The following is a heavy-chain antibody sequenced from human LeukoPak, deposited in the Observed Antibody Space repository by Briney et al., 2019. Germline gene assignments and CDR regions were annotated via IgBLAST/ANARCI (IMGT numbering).Heavy chain of an antibody. CDR3: VRTAGRDGGI. CDR2: ITSSSDTI. Sequence: GGSLRLSCAASGVTFSSSAMNWVRQAPGKGLEWVSYITSSSDTIYYADSVKGRFSISRDNANNSLFLQMNSLRDEDTAVYYCVRTAGRDGGIWGQGTLVTVSS. D-gene: IGHD1-26*01. V-gene: IGHV3-48*02. J-gene: IGHJ4*02. CDR1: GVTFSSSA.